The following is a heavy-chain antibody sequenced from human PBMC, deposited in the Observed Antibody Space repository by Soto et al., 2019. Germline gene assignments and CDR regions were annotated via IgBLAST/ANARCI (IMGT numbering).Heavy chain of an antibody. CDR3: ARDRTVPRGVIMRSALGY. J-gene: IGHJ4*02. V-gene: IGHV1-46*01. Sequence: ASVKVSCKASGYTFTSYYMHWVRQAPGQGLEWMGIINPSGGSTSYAQKFQGRVTMTRDTSTSTVYMELSSLRSEDTAVYYCARDRTVPRGVIMRSALGYWGQGTMVTVYS. D-gene: IGHD3-10*01. CDR1: GYTFTSYY. CDR2: INPSGGST.